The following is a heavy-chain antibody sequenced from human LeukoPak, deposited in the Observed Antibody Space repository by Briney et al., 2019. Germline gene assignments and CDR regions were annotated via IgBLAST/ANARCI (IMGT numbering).Heavy chain of an antibody. D-gene: IGHD4-17*01. J-gene: IGHJ4*02. V-gene: IGHV3-11*01. CDR1: GGSISSYY. CDR2: ISSSGSTI. CDR3: ASGHGDYDY. Sequence: LSLTCTVSGGSISSYYWSWIRQAPGKGLEWVSYISSSGSTIYYADSVKGRFTISRDNAKNSLYLQMNSLRAEDTAVYYCASGHGDYDYWGQGTLVTVSS.